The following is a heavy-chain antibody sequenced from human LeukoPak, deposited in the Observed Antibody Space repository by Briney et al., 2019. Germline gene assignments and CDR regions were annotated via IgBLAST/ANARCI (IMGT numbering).Heavy chain of an antibody. D-gene: IGHD1-1*01. V-gene: IGHV3-74*01. J-gene: IGHJ4*02. CDR3: ARDYWNGLDY. CDR2: INRDGSNT. CDR1: GFTFSSYW. Sequence: GGSLRLSCTASGFTFSSYWMHWVRQAPGKGLVWVSRINRDGSNTRYADSVKGRSTISRDNGKNTLDLQMNSLRAEDTAVYYCARDYWNGLDYWGQGTLVTVSS.